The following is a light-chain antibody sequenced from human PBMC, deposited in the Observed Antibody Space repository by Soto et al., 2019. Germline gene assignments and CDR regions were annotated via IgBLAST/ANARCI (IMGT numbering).Light chain of an antibody. CDR3: QQSYSFPRT. CDR2: AAS. Sequence: DLQMTQSPSSLSASIGDRVTITCRASQRISSYLNWYQQKLGKAPNLLIHAASSLQSGVPSRFSGSGSGTDFTLTISSLQPEDFATYYCQQSYSFPRTFGQGTKVEIK. CDR1: QRISSY. V-gene: IGKV1-39*01. J-gene: IGKJ1*01.